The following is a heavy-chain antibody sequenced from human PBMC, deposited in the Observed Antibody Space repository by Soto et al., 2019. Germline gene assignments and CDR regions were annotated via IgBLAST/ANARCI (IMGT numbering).Heavy chain of an antibody. J-gene: IGHJ5*02. CDR3: ARVVPGAEAWFGP. V-gene: IGHV1-18*01. CDR2: ISLYSDGT. D-gene: IGHD2-2*01. CDR1: GYTFSNYG. Sequence: GASVNVSCKTSGYTFSNYGITWVRQAPGQPLEWLGWISLYSDGTNYAQKFQGRVSMTTDTSTTTAYMELRSLRSDDTAVYYCARVVPGAEAWFGPWGQGTLVNVSS.